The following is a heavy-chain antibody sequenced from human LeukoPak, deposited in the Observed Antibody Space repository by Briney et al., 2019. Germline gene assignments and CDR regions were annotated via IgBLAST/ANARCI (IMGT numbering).Heavy chain of an antibody. V-gene: IGHV4-39*07. CDR2: TYYSGST. D-gene: IGHD5-18*01. J-gene: IGHJ4*02. Sequence: SETLSLTCTVSGGSISSSSYYWGWIRQPPGKGLEWIGSTYYSGSTYYNPSLKSRVTISVDTSKNQFSLKLSSVTAADTAVYYCARFADTAMVYRRFDYWGQGTLVTVSS. CDR1: GGSISSSSYY. CDR3: ARFADTAMVYRRFDY.